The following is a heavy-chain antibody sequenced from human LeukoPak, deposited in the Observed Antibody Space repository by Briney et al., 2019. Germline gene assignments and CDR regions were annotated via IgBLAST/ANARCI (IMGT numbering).Heavy chain of an antibody. Sequence: PGGSLRLSCAASGFTFSYYGMHWVRQAPGKGLEWVTFIGYDGTDKYSADSVKGRFTISRDNSKNTLSLHMNSLRAEDTAVYYCARDLTYNSWYYFDSWGQGTLFTVSS. CDR2: IGYDGTDK. CDR1: GFTFSYYG. J-gene: IGHJ4*02. CDR3: ARDLTYNSWYYFDS. D-gene: IGHD6-13*01. V-gene: IGHV3-30*02.